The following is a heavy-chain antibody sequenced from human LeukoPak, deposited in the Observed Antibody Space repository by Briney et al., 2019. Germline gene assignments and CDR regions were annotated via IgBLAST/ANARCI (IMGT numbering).Heavy chain of an antibody. CDR1: GFTFSSFA. J-gene: IGHJ4*02. CDR2: ITDSAGST. CDR3: AKLGNFASGSYSD. V-gene: IGHV3-23*01. Sequence: GGSLRLSCAASGFTFSSFAMSWVRQAPGKGLEWLSTITDSAGSTYYADSVKGRFTISRDNSKNTLYLHMNSQRAEDTAVYYCAKLGNFASGSYSDWGQGTLVTVCS. D-gene: IGHD3-10*01.